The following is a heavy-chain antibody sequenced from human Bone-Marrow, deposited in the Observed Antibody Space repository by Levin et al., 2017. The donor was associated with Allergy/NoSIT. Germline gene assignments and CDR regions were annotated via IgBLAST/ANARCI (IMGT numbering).Heavy chain of an antibody. Sequence: PSETLSLTCTVSGDSISSGQYSWSWIRQPPGKGLEWVVYILHSGRAYPNPSLRRRPMLSVDKSKSLFSLQFTSVNAAATAIYSWVGTPNFGFVGVRKDACEIWGQGILVFVSA. J-gene: IGHJ3*02. CDR1: GDSISSGQYS. CDR3: VGTPNFGFVGVRKDACEI. CDR2: ILHSGRA. V-gene: IGHV4-30-2*01. D-gene: IGHD2-2*01.